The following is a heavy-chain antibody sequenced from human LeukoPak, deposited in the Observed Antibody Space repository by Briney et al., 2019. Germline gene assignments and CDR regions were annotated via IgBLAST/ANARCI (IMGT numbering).Heavy chain of an antibody. CDR3: ARDSDGDYLGTIDY. CDR2: ISSSSSYI. V-gene: IGHV3-21*01. D-gene: IGHD4-17*01. J-gene: IGHJ4*02. Sequence: GGSLRLSCAASGFTFSSYSMNWVRQAPGKGLEWVSSISSSSSYIYYADSVKGRFTISRDNAKNSLYLQMNSLRAEDTAVYYCARDSDGDYLGTIDYWGQGTLVTVSS. CDR1: GFTFSSYS.